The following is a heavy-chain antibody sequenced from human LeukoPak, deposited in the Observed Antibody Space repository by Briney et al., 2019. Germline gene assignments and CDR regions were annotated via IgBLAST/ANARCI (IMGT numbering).Heavy chain of an antibody. J-gene: IGHJ3*02. V-gene: IGHV1-2*02. D-gene: IGHD3-22*01. CDR2: INPNSGGT. Sequence: ASVKVSCKASGYTFTGYYMHWVRQAPGQGLEWMGWINPNSGGTNYAQKFQDRVTMTRDTSISTAYMDLSRLRSDDTALYYCARVHSSGYYNAFDIWGQGTMVTVSS. CDR1: GYTFTGYY. CDR3: ARVHSSGYYNAFDI.